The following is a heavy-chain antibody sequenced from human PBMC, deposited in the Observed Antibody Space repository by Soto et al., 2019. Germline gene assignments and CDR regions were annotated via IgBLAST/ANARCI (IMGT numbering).Heavy chain of an antibody. CDR2: MSYDGSDT. V-gene: IGHV3-30*02. Sequence: EGSLRLSWVGSGFIFSNNGMHWVRQTPGKGLEWVAFMSYDGSDTFYADSVKGRFTISRDNSKNTLFLHMSNLRAEDTAMYYCTIVRVADSALDHWGQGTLVTVSS. J-gene: IGHJ4*02. CDR3: TIVRVADSALDH. CDR1: GFIFSNNG. D-gene: IGHD3-10*02.